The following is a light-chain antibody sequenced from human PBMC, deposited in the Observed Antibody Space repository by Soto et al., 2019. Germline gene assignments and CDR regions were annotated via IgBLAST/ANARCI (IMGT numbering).Light chain of an antibody. V-gene: IGLV1-44*01. J-gene: IGLJ2*01. CDR3: AVWDDSLSAVV. CDR1: SSNIGQHR. Sequence: QSVLTQPPSASGSPGQSVTISCSGRSSNIGQHRVRWFQHLAGTDPKLLIYSNYQRPSGVPDRFSGSKSGASASLAITGLQSEDEAYYYCAVWDDSLSAVVFCGGTKLTVL. CDR2: SNY.